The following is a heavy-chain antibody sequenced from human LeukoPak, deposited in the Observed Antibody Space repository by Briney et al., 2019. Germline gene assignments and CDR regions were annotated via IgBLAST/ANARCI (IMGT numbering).Heavy chain of an antibody. V-gene: IGHV4-4*07. Sequence: PSETLSLTCTVSGGSISSYYWSWIRQPAGKGLEWIGRLYIRGSTNYNPSLKSRVTMSVDTSKNQFSLKLTSVTAADTAVYYCARDQGYFDFDYWGQGTLVTVSS. CDR3: ARDQGYFDFDY. J-gene: IGHJ4*02. D-gene: IGHD3-3*01. CDR2: LYIRGST. CDR1: GGSISSYY.